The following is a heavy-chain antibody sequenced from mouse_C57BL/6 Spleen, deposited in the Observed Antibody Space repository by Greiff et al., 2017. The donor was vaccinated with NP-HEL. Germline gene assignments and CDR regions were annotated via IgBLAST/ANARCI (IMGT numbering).Heavy chain of an antibody. J-gene: IGHJ2*01. D-gene: IGHD1-1*01. V-gene: IGHV5-4*01. Sequence: EVHLVESGGGLVKPGGSLKLSCAASGFTFSSYAMSWVRQTPEKRLEWVATISDGGSYTYYPDNVKGRFTISRDNAKNKLYLQMSHLKSEDTAMYYCARGGYYYGSSYPYYFDYWGQGTTLTVSS. CDR2: ISDGGSYT. CDR3: ARGGYYYGSSYPYYFDY. CDR1: GFTFSSYA.